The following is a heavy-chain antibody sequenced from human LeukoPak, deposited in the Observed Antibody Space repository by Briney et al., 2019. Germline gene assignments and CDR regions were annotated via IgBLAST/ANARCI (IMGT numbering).Heavy chain of an antibody. J-gene: IGHJ4*02. CDR1: GFTFSSYA. Sequence: LGGSLRLSCAASGFTFSSYAMSWVRQAPGKGLEWVSGISGSGDRRNYADSVKGRFTISRDISKNTLYLQMNSLRVEDTAVYYCAKGPKQLLVGSRGYYFDYWGQGTLVTVSS. D-gene: IGHD6-13*01. V-gene: IGHV3-23*01. CDR3: AKGPKQLLVGSRGYYFDY. CDR2: ISGSGDRR.